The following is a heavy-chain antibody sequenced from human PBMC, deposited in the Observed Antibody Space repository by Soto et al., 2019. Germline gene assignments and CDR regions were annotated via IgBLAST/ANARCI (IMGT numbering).Heavy chain of an antibody. J-gene: IGHJ4*02. Sequence: EVQLVESGGGLVQPGGSLRLSCAASGFIFSSYSMNWDRQAPGKGLEWVSYISSSSSTIYYADSVKGRFTISRDNAKNSLYLPMNSLRDEDTAVYYCMVLVPAAVHGDFDYWGQGTLVTVSS. CDR3: MVLVPAAVHGDFDY. D-gene: IGHD2-2*01. CDR1: GFIFSSYS. CDR2: ISSSSSTI. V-gene: IGHV3-48*02.